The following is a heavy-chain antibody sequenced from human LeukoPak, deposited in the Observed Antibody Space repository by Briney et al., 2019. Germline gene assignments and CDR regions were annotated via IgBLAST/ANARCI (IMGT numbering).Heavy chain of an antibody. CDR1: GDSISSGDYY. CDR3: ARDGGYSGYDDY. Sequence: SQTLSLTCTVSGDSISSGDYYWSWIRQPAGKGLEWIGRISSSGSTNYNPSLKSRVTISVDTSKNQFSLKLSSVTAADTAVYYCARDGGYSGYDDYWGQGTLVTVSS. CDR2: ISSSGST. J-gene: IGHJ4*02. V-gene: IGHV4-61*02. D-gene: IGHD5-12*01.